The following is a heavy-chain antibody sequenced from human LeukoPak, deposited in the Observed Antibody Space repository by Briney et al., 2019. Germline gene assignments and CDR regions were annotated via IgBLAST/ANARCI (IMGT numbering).Heavy chain of an antibody. Sequence: GASVKVSCKASGYTFTGYYMHWVRQAPGQGLEWMGWINPNSGGTNYAQKFQGRVTMTRDTSISTAYMELSRLRSDDTAVYYCARDGAGCSSTSCYTVFDYWGQGTLDTVSS. D-gene: IGHD2-2*02. CDR2: INPNSGGT. CDR3: ARDGAGCSSTSCYTVFDY. V-gene: IGHV1-2*02. CDR1: GYTFTGYY. J-gene: IGHJ4*02.